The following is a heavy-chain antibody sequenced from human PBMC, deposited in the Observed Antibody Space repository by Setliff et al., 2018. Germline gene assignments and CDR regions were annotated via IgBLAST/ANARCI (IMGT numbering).Heavy chain of an antibody. V-gene: IGHV1-69*05. J-gene: IGHJ5*02. CDR1: GDSFNNYA. D-gene: IGHD2-15*01. CDR3: ARSPAVLGIVYLDP. CDR2: IIPMFGTP. Sequence: GASVKVSCKASGDSFNNYAISWVRQAPGQGLEWMGGIIPMFGTPAYAQKFQDRVTITTDESTSTACMELDSLRSEDTAVYYCARSPAVLGIVYLDPWGQGTLVTAPQ.